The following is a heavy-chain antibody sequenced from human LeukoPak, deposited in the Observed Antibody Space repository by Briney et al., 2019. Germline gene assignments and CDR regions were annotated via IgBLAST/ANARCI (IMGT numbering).Heavy chain of an antibody. V-gene: IGHV3-33*01. D-gene: IGHD1-26*01. Sequence: GGSLRLSCAASGFTFSSYGMHWVRQAPGKGLEWVAVIWYDGSNKYYADSVRGRFTISRDNSKNTLYLQMNSLRAEDTAVYYCARWDNPTGAFDIWGQGTMVTVSS. CDR3: ARWDNPTGAFDI. J-gene: IGHJ3*02. CDR1: GFTFSSYG. CDR2: IWYDGSNK.